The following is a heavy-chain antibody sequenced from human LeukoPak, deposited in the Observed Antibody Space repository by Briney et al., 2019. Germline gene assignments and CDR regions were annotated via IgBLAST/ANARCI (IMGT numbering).Heavy chain of an antibody. V-gene: IGHV5-51*01. CDR3: ARTAEPGRWLQPNYWYFDL. CDR1: GHSFTSYW. Sequence: GESLKISCKGSGHSFTSYWIGWVRQMPGKGLEWMGIIYPGDSDTRYSPSFQGQVAISADKSISTAYLQWSSLKASDTATYYCARTAEPGRWLQPNYWYFDLWGRGTLVTVSS. J-gene: IGHJ2*01. D-gene: IGHD5-24*01. CDR2: IYPGDSDT.